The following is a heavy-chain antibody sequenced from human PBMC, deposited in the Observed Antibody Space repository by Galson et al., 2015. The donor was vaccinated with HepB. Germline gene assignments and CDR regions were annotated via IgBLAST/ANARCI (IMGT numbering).Heavy chain of an antibody. CDR1: GGSFSGYY. CDR2: NIHSGST. CDR3: ARRPSIVVVPAAMLGGPFYFDS. D-gene: IGHD2-2*01. J-gene: IGHJ4*02. Sequence: ETLSLTCAVYGGSFSGYYWSWIRQPPGKGLEWIGDNIHSGSTNYNPSLKSRVVISLDTSKNQFSLKLTSVTAADTAVYYCARRPSIVVVPAAMLGGPFYFDSWGQGTLVTVSS. V-gene: IGHV4-34*12.